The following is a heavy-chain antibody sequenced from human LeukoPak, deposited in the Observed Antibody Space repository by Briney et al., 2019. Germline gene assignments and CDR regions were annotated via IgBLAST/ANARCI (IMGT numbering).Heavy chain of an antibody. CDR1: GFTFGDYA. V-gene: IGHV3-49*03. CDR3: TRGSGWYWGNWFDP. J-gene: IGHJ5*02. CDR2: IRSKAYGGTT. D-gene: IGHD6-19*01. Sequence: GGSLRLSCTASGFTFGDYATSWFRQAPGKGLEWVGFIRSKAYGGTTEYAASVKGRFTISRDDSISIAYLQMNSLKTEDTAVYYCTRGSGWYWGNWFDPWGQGTLVTVSS.